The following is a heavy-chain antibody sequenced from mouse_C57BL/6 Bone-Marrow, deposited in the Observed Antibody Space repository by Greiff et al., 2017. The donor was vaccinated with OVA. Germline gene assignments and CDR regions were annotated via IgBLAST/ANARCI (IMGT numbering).Heavy chain of an antibody. V-gene: IGHV5-6*01. D-gene: IGHD1-1*02. CDR2: ISSGGSYT. CDR3: AREVVRGYFDY. Sequence: EVQRVESGGGLVQPGGSLKLSCAASGFTFSSYGMSWVRQTPDKRLEWVATISSGGSYTYYPDSVKGRFTISRDNAKNTLYLQMSSLKSEDTAMYYCAREVVRGYFDYWGQGTTLTVSS. CDR1: GFTFSSYG. J-gene: IGHJ2*01.